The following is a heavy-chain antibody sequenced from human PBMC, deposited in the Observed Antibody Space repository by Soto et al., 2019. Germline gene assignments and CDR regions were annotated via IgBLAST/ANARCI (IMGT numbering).Heavy chain of an antibody. Sequence: TLSLTCSVSVGSISSGGYYWSWIRQHPGKGLEWIGYIYYSGSTYYNPSLKSRVTISVDTSKNQFSLKLSSVTAADTAVYYCARVGENWFDPWGQGTLVTVSS. D-gene: IGHD3-10*01. CDR1: VGSISSGGYY. V-gene: IGHV4-31*03. J-gene: IGHJ5*02. CDR2: IYYSGST. CDR3: ARVGENWFDP.